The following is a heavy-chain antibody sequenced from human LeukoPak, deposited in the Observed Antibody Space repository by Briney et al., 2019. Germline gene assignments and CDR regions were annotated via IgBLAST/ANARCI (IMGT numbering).Heavy chain of an antibody. CDR3: ARAHLAIPSYCSGSSCFGGSVDY. CDR2: INPSGGST. J-gene: IGHJ4*02. Sequence: ASVKVSCKASGYTFTSYYMHWVRQAPGQGLEWMGIINPSGGSTSYAQKFQGRVTMTRNMSTSTVYMELGSLRSEDTAVYYCARAHLAIPSYCSGSSCFGGSVDYWGQGTLVTVSS. D-gene: IGHD2-15*01. V-gene: IGHV1-46*01. CDR1: GYTFTSYY.